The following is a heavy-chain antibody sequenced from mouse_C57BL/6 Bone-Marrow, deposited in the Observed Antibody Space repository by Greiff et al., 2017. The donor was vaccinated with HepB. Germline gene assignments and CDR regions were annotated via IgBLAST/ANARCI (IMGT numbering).Heavy chain of an antibody. D-gene: IGHD1-1*01. CDR3: ASILLRTPGYFDV. J-gene: IGHJ1*03. CDR1: GYTFTSYW. Sequence: QVQLQQPGAELVKPGASVKMSCKASGYTFTSYWITWVKQRPGQGLEWIGDIYPGSGSTNYNEKFKSKATLTVDTSSSPAYMQLSSLTSEDSAVYYCASILLRTPGYFDVWGTGTTVTVSS. CDR2: IYPGSGST. V-gene: IGHV1-55*01.